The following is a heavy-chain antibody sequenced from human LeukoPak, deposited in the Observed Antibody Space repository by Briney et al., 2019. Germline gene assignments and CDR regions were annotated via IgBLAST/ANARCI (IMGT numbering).Heavy chain of an antibody. J-gene: IGHJ4*02. Sequence: PGGSLRLSCAASGFTFSSYWMPWVRHTPGKGLVWVSRIKGDGSSTSYADSVKGRFTISRDNAKNTLYLQMNSLRAEDTAVYYCARDGYSFGHDFDHWGQGTLVTVSS. CDR2: IKGDGSST. CDR1: GFTFSSYW. CDR3: ARDGYSFGHDFDH. V-gene: IGHV3-74*01. D-gene: IGHD5-18*01.